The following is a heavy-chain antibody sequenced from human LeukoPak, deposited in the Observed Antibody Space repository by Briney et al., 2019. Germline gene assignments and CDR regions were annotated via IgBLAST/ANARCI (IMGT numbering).Heavy chain of an antibody. CDR2: ITSGSGSNV. V-gene: IGHV3-23*01. CDR3: ARHGSWSFDY. D-gene: IGHD6-13*01. CDR1: GFTFSSHA. J-gene: IGHJ4*02. Sequence: GGSLRLSCAASGFTFSSHAISWDRQAPGNGLEWVSAITSGSGSNVYYTDSLKGRFTISRDNSKNTLYLHMNSLRAEDTAVYYCARHGSWSFDYWGQGTLLTVSA.